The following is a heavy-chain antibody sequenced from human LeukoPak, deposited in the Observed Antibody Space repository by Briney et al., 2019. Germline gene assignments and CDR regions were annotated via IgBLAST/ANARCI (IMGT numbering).Heavy chain of an antibody. Sequence: GASVKVSCKASGGTFSTYTISWVRQAPGQGLEWMGRIIPILGLTDYAQKFQGRVTITADKSTSTAYMELSSLMSEDTAIYYCARGHSSGARSAFDIWGQGTMVTVSS. V-gene: IGHV1-69*02. D-gene: IGHD3-22*01. CDR2: IIPILGLT. CDR3: ARGHSSGARSAFDI. CDR1: GGTFSTYT. J-gene: IGHJ3*02.